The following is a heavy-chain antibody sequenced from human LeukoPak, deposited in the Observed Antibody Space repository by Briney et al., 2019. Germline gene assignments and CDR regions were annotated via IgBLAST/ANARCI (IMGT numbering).Heavy chain of an antibody. Sequence: SVKVSCKASGGTFSSYAISWVRQAPGQGLEWMGGIIPIFGTANYAQKFQGRVTITADESTSTAYMELSSLRSEDTAVYYCARHHCSSTSCYSLDYYYMDVWGKGTTVTVSS. D-gene: IGHD2-2*02. CDR1: GGTFSSYA. CDR2: IIPIFGTA. CDR3: ARHHCSSTSCYSLDYYYMDV. V-gene: IGHV1-69*13. J-gene: IGHJ6*03.